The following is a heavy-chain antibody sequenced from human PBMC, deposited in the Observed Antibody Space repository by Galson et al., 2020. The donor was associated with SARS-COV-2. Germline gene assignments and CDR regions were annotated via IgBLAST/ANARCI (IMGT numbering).Heavy chain of an antibody. CDR2: ISYSGTT. CDR1: GVSISRSSFF. CDR3: AGGITMTSEAARDGVDH. Sequence: SQTLSLTCSVSGVSISRSSFFWASIPQPPGKGLEWIGTISYSGTTYSNPSLKSRATLSLDTSKNQFSPDLRSVTAADAAVDHCAGGITMTSEAARDGVDHWGQGTLGTVSS. D-gene: IGHD3-22*01. V-gene: IGHV4-39*07. J-gene: IGHJ4*02.